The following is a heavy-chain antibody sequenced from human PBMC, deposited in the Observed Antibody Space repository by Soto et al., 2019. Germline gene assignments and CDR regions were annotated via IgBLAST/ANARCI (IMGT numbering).Heavy chain of an antibody. CDR2: ISSSSSYI. D-gene: IGHD3-10*01. Sequence: EVQLVESGGGLVKPGGSLRLSCAASGFTFSSYSMNWVRQAPGKGLEWVSSISSSSSYIYYADSVKGRFTISRDNAKNSLYLQMNSLRAEDTAVYYCARDINMVREIPGRDYWGQGTLVTVSS. CDR3: ARDINMVREIPGRDY. J-gene: IGHJ4*02. CDR1: GFTFSSYS. V-gene: IGHV3-21*01.